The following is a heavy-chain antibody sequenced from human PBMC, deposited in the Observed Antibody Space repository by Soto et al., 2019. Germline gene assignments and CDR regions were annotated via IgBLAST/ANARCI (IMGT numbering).Heavy chain of an antibody. Sequence: QVQLVQSGAEVREPGSSVKVSCTASGGKFSIYAISWVRQAPGQGLEWMGGFMPMFGTSNYAQKFKGIVPTTADESTRTVYMDLSSLMSEDTAIYYCARDMCSEKPTMYYYGMDVWGQGTTVTVSS. V-gene: IGHV1-69*01. J-gene: IGHJ6*02. CDR1: GGKFSIYA. CDR2: FMPMFGTS. CDR3: ARDMCSEKPTMYYYGMDV. D-gene: IGHD3-10*02.